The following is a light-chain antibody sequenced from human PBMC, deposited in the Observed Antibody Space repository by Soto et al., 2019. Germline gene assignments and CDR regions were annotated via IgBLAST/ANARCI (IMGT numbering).Light chain of an antibody. CDR3: AAWDDRLDVYV. Sequence: QSVLTQPPSASGTPGQRVTISCSGSFSNVGSTSVNWYQQLPGTAPKLLIYSTSQRSSGVPGRFSGSKSGASASLSISGLQSEDEADYYCAAWDDRLDVYVFGTGTKLTVL. CDR2: STS. V-gene: IGLV1-44*01. J-gene: IGLJ1*01. CDR1: FSNVGSTS.